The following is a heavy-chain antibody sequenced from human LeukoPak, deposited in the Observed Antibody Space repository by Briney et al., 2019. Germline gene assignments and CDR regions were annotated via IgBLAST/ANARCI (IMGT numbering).Heavy chain of an antibody. CDR3: ASVPEAVAGIYY. V-gene: IGHV4-34*01. D-gene: IGHD6-19*01. CDR1: GGSFSGYY. Sequence: PSETLSLTCAVYGGSFSGYYWSWIRQPPGKGLEWIGEINHSGSTNYNPSLKSRVTISVDTSKNQFSLKLSSVTAADTAVYYCASVPEAVAGIYYWGQGTLVTVSS. CDR2: INHSGST. J-gene: IGHJ4*02.